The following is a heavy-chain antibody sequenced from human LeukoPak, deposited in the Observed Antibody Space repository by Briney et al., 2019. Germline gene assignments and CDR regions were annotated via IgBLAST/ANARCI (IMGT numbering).Heavy chain of an antibody. V-gene: IGHV1-69*05. D-gene: IGHD3-16*01. CDR1: GGTFSSYA. CDR3: ARDKVRGSWFDP. Sequence: ASVKVSCKASGGTFSSYAITWVRQAPGQGLEWMGRIIPLFGTVNYAQNFQGRVTITTYESTSTAYMELSSLRSEDTAMYYCARDKVRGSWFDPWGQGTLVTVSS. CDR2: IIPLFGTV. J-gene: IGHJ5*02.